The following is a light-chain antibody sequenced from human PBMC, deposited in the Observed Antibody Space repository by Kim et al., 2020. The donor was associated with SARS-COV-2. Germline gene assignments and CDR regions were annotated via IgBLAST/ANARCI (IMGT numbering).Light chain of an antibody. V-gene: IGLV6-57*01. CDR2: EDD. CDR1: SGTIASNF. J-gene: IGLJ3*02. Sequence: NFMLTQPHSVSESPGKTVTISCTPDSGTIASNFVQWFQQRPGSSPTTVIFEDDRRPSGVPDRFSGSVDVSSNSASLTISGLKTEDEADYYCQSFESSTWVFGGGTQLTV. CDR3: QSFESSTWV.